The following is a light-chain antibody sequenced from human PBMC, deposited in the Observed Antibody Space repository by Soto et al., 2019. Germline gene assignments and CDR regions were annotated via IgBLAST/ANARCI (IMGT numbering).Light chain of an antibody. Sequence: DIQLTQSPSFLSASVGDRVTITCRASQGIYNFLAWYQQKPGKAPKLLIYAASTLQSGVPSRISGSGSGTEFTLTISSLQPEDFATYYCQQLNSYPLTFGGGTKVEIK. CDR3: QQLNSYPLT. CDR2: AAS. CDR1: QGIYNF. J-gene: IGKJ4*01. V-gene: IGKV1-9*01.